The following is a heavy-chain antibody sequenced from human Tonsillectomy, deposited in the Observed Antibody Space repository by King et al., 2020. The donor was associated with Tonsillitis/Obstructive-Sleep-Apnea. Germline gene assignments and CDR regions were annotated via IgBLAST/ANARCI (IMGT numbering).Heavy chain of an antibody. Sequence: LQLQESGPGLMKPSETLSLTCTVSGGSISSSSNYWGWIRQPPGKGLEWIASIYYTGRTYYNPSLKSRVTISEDTSKNHFSLKLTSVTAADTAVYYCARHDGPYCGGDCYFGTYYWGQGTLVTVSS. V-gene: IGHV4-39*01. D-gene: IGHD2-21*01. J-gene: IGHJ4*02. CDR1: GGSISSSSNY. CDR2: IYYTGRT. CDR3: ARHDGPYCGGDCYFGTYY.